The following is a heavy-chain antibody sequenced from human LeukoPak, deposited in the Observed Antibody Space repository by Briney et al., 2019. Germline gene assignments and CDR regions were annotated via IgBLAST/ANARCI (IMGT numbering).Heavy chain of an antibody. CDR2: INPNNGGT. D-gene: IGHD3-22*01. CDR3: ARESSLSGCSSDAFDI. CDR1: GYTFTGYY. J-gene: IGHJ3*02. Sequence: ASVKVSYKASGYTFTGYYMHWVRQAPGQGLEWMGWINPNNGGTNYAQKFQGRVTMTRDTSISTAYMELSRLRSDDTAVYYCARESSLSGCSSDAFDIWGQGTMVTVSS. V-gene: IGHV1-2*02.